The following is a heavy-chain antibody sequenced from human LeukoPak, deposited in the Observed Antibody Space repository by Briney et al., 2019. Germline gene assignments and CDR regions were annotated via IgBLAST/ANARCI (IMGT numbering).Heavy chain of an antibody. CDR2: ISGSGVST. CDR3: AKDIVYGSGSCLDV. Sequence: GGSLRVSCADAGFTFSSYAMSLVRQAPGHGRAWGSAISGSGVSTYYADSVKGRFTISRDNSKNTLYLQMNSLRAEDTAVYYCAKDIVYGSGSCLDVWGQGTTVTVSS. D-gene: IGHD3-10*01. CDR1: GFTFSSYA. V-gene: IGHV3-23*01. J-gene: IGHJ6*02.